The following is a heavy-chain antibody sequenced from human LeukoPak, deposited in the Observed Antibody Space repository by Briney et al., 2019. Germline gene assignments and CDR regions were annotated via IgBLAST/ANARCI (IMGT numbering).Heavy chain of an antibody. V-gene: IGHV3-30*02. J-gene: IGHJ4*02. CDR3: AKDLRAHRIVVGYYFDY. D-gene: IGHD2-2*01. CDR1: GFTFSSYG. Sequence: PGGSLRLSCAASGFTFSSYGMHWVRQAPGKGLEWVAFIRYDGSNKYYADSVKGRFTISRDNSKNTLYLQMNSLRAEDTAVYYCAKDLRAHRIVVGYYFDYWGQGTLVTVSS. CDR2: IRYDGSNK.